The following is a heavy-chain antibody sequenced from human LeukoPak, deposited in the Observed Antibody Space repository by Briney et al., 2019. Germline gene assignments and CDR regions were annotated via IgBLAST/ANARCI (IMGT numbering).Heavy chain of an antibody. CDR2: ISNDGSNK. J-gene: IGHJ4*02. Sequence: GGSLRLSCAASGFTVSTYGMHWVRQAPGKGLEGGAVISNDGSNKYYADSVKGRFTISRDNSKNTLYLQMNSLRAEDSAVYYCAKGEYTYGPGSFDYWGQGTLVTVSS. CDR1: GFTVSTYG. D-gene: IGHD3-10*01. V-gene: IGHV3-30*18. CDR3: AKGEYTYGPGSFDY.